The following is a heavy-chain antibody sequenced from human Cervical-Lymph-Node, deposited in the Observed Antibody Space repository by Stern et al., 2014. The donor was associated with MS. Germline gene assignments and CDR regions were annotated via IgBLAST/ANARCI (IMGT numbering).Heavy chain of an antibody. D-gene: IGHD3-16*01. V-gene: IGHV4-61*02. J-gene: IGHJ4*02. CDR2: IYTSGST. CDR1: GGSISSGSYY. CDR3: ARDRVYGTYYFDY. Sequence: VQLVESGPGLVKPSQTLSLTCTVSGGSISSGSYYWSWIRQPAGKGLEWIGRIYTSGSTNYNPSLKSRVTISVDTSKNHSSLKLSSVTAADTAVYYCARDRVYGTYYFDYWGQGTLVTVSS.